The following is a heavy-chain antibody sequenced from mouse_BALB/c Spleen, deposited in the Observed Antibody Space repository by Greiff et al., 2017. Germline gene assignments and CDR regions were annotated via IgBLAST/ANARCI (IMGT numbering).Heavy chain of an antibody. J-gene: IGHJ2*01. Sequence: LVESGGGLVQPGGSRKLSCAASGFTFSSFGMHWVRQAPEKGLEWVAYISSGSSTIYYADTVKGRFTISRDNPKNTLFLQMTSLRSEDTAMYYCARDLVFDYWGQGTALTVSS. V-gene: IGHV5-17*02. CDR3: ARDLVFDY. CDR2: ISSGSSTI. D-gene: IGHD2-10*02. CDR1: GFTFSSFG.